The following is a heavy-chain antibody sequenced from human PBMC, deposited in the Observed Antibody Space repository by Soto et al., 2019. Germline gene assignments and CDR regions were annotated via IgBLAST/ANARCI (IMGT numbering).Heavy chain of an antibody. CDR1: GDSVSSNSAA. V-gene: IGHV6-1*01. CDR2: TYYRSKWYN. J-gene: IGHJ4*02. CDR3: ASVSFDY. Sequence: QVQLQQSGPGLVKPSQTLSLTCAISGDSVSSNSAAWHWIRQSPSRGLEWLGRTYYRSKWYNDYAVXXKXRXIINPDTSKNQLSLQLNSVTPEDTAVYYCASVSFDYWGQGILVTVSS.